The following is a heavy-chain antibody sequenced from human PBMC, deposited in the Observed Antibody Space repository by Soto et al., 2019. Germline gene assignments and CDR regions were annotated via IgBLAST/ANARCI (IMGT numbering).Heavy chain of an antibody. D-gene: IGHD3-22*01. V-gene: IGHV3-21*01. J-gene: IGHJ6*02. CDR3: ASGHTYYSDSSGSGSYYYYYGMDV. CDR2: ISSSSSYI. CDR1: GFTFSSYS. Sequence: EVQLVESGGGLVKPGGSLRLSCAASGFTFSSYSMNWVRQAPGKGLEWVSSISSSSSYIYYADSVKGRFTISRDNAKNSPYLQMNSLRAEETAVYYCASGHTYYSDSSGSGSYYYYYGMDVWGQGTTVTVSS.